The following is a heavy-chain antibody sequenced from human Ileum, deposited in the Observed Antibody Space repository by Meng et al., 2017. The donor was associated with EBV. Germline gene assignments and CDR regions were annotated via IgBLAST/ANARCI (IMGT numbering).Heavy chain of an antibody. CDR1: GYSFTTYA. D-gene: IGHD2-2*01. V-gene: IGHV1-3*01. Sequence: QVQLVQSGAEVKKPGAAVKVYCKASGYSFTTYAMHWVRQAPGQRLKWMGWINAGNGNTKYSEKFQSRVTITRDTAASTAYMELSSLRSEDTAVYYCARTGCSSSSCYDYWGQGTLVTVSP. J-gene: IGHJ4*02. CDR3: ARTGCSSSSCYDY. CDR2: INAGNGNT.